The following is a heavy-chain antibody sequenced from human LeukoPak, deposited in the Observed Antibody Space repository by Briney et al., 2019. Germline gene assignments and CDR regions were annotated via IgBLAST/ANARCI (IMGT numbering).Heavy chain of an antibody. V-gene: IGHV3-30*01. CDR2: ISYDGSNK. Sequence: GGSLRLSYAASGFTFSSYAMHWVRQAPGKGLEWVAVISYDGSNKYYADSVKGRFTISRDNSKNTLYLQMNSLRAEDTAVYYCARSSFDPWGQGTLVTVSS. CDR3: ARSSFDP. CDR1: GFTFSSYA. J-gene: IGHJ5*02.